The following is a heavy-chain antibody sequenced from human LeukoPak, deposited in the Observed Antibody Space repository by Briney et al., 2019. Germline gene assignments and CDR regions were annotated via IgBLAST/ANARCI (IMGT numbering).Heavy chain of an antibody. CDR2: MSGDATST. CDR1: GFTFSSFA. CDR3: AKRTSGSSWYSSDS. J-gene: IGHJ4*02. Sequence: GGSLRLSCAASGFTFSSFAMNWVGQAPGKGLEWVSTMSGDATSTYYADSVKGRFTISRDNSKTTLFLQMNSLRAEDTAVYYCAKRTSGSSWYSSDSRGQGTLVTVSS. D-gene: IGHD6-13*01. V-gene: IGHV3-23*01.